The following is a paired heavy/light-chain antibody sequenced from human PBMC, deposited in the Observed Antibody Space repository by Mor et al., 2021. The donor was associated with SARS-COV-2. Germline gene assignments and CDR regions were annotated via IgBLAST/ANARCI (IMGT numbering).Heavy chain of an antibody. V-gene: IGHV1-2*06. J-gene: IGHJ3*01. Sequence: QVQLVQSGAAVKKPGASVKVSCKASGYTFSNYYIHWVRHAPGQGLQWMGRINPYSGGTEYAQKFQGRVTMTSDTSINIAHMELNRLTSDDTAVYYCAREGHGEVADGAFDFWGQGTMVTVSS. CDR1: GYTFSNYY. CDR3: AREGHGEVADGAFDF. CDR2: INPYSGGT. D-gene: IGHD5-12*01.
Light chain of an antibody. CDR3: QQRRIWPIT. CDR2: DAS. Sequence: EIVLTQSPATLSLSPGERATLSCRASQSVSSSLAWYQQKPGQAPRLLIYDASNRATGIPARFSGSGSGTDFTLTLSSLEPEDFAVYYCQQRRIWPITFGQGTRLEIK. CDR1: QSVSSS. J-gene: IGKJ5*01. V-gene: IGKV3-11*01.